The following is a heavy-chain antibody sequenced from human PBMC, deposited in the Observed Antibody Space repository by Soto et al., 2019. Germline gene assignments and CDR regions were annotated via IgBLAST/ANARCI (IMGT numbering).Heavy chain of an antibody. V-gene: IGHV4-34*01. CDR3: ARGQEGVVATH. CDR1: GGSLSGYY. D-gene: IGHD5-12*01. Sequence: QVQLQQWGAGLLKPSETLSLNCAVNGGSLSGYYWSWIRQPPGKGLEWIGEIKDGGRTNYSPSLTSRATLSSDPTRNPFSLRLYSVTAAETGVYYCARGQEGVVATHWDQGTLVTVSS. J-gene: IGHJ4*02. CDR2: IKDGGRT.